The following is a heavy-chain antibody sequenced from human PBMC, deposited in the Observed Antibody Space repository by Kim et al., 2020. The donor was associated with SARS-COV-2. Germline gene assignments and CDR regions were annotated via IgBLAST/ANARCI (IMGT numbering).Heavy chain of an antibody. CDR1: GFTFSNYG. CDR2: ISNDGSNK. CDR3: AKEISGRDYGDSAFAY. Sequence: GGSLRLSCEASGFTFSNYGIYWVRQAPGKGLEWVADISNDGSNKYYAGLIKGRFTISRDNSKNTMYLQMNSLRAEDTAMYYCAKEISGRDYGDSAFAYWGQGTLVTVSS. D-gene: IGHD4-17*01. V-gene: IGHV3-30*18. J-gene: IGHJ4*02.